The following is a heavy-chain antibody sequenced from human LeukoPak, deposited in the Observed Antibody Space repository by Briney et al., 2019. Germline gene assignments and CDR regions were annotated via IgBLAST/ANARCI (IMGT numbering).Heavy chain of an antibody. CDR3: ARVGTGKKFDY. J-gene: IGHJ4*02. D-gene: IGHD6-13*01. CDR1: GFTFSDYS. Sequence: GSLRLSCVASGFTFSDYSMNWIRQPPGKGLEWIGYISNSGSTNSSPSLKSRVTISVDTSTNQFSLKLSSVTAADTAVYYCARVGTGKKFDYWGQGTLVTVSS. CDR2: ISNSGST. V-gene: IGHV4-59*01.